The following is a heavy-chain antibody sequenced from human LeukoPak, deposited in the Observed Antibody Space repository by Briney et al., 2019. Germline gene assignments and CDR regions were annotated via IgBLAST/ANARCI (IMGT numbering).Heavy chain of an antibody. J-gene: IGHJ4*02. D-gene: IGHD6-13*01. V-gene: IGHV3-30*03. CDR2: ISYDGSNK. Sequence: PGVSLRLSCAASGFTFSSYGMHWVRQAPGKGLEWVAVISYDGSNKYYADSVKGRFTISRDNSKNTLYLQMNSLRAEDTAVYYCARPNRGSWYSPFDYWGQGTLVTVSS. CDR1: GFTFSSYG. CDR3: ARPNRGSWYSPFDY.